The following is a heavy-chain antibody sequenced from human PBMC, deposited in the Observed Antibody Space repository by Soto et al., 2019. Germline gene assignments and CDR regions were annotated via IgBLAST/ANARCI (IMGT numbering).Heavy chain of an antibody. CDR2: IYWDDDK. D-gene: IGHD1-1*01. V-gene: IGHV2-5*02. CDR3: AHLQVXXXTYY. CDR1: GLSLSTSGVG. J-gene: IGHJ4*02. Sequence: QITLKESGPTLVKPTQTLTLTCALSGLSLSTSGVGVGWIRQPPGKALEWLALIYWDDDKRYSPSLKSRLTIXXXXXXXXXXXXXXXXXXXXXXXXXXAHLQVXXXTYYWGQGTLITVSS.